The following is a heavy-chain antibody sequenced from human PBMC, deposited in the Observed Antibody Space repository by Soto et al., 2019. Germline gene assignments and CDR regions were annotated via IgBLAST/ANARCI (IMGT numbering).Heavy chain of an antibody. Sequence: PSETLSLTCTVSGGSISGAGYYWSWIRQNPGKGLEWIGYIYYSGTTYYNPSLKSRLTISVGTSKTQLSLNLKSVTAADTAVYYCARAWTAAAGWANWFDLWGQGTLVTVSS. CDR3: ARAWTAAAGWANWFDL. D-gene: IGHD6-13*01. V-gene: IGHV4-31*03. CDR2: IYYSGTT. CDR1: GGSISGAGYY. J-gene: IGHJ5*02.